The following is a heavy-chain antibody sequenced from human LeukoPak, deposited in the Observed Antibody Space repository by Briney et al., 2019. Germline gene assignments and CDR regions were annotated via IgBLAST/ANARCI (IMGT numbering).Heavy chain of an antibody. D-gene: IGHD3-22*01. J-gene: IGHJ1*01. CDR2: ISSSGSTI. CDR3: ARAPSEIGGYYPEYFRH. Sequence: GGSLRLSCVASGFTFSNYEMNWVRQAPGKGLEWVSYISSSGSTIYYADSVKGRFTISRDNAKNTVSLQMNSLRAEDTGVYYCARAPSEIGGYYPEYFRHWGQGTLVTVSS. CDR1: GFTFSNYE. V-gene: IGHV3-48*03.